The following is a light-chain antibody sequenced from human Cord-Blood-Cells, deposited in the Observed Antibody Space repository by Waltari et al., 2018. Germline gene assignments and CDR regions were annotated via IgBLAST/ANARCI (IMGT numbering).Light chain of an antibody. CDR1: SGPVSTSYY. Sequence: QTVVTQEPSFSVSPGGTVTLTCGLSSGPVSTSYYTTWYHQTPGQAPRTLIYSTNTRSSGVPDRFSGSILGNKAALTITGAQADDESDYYCVLYMGSGIWVFGGGTKLTVL. CDR3: VLYMGSGIWV. V-gene: IGLV8-61*01. J-gene: IGLJ3*02. CDR2: STN.